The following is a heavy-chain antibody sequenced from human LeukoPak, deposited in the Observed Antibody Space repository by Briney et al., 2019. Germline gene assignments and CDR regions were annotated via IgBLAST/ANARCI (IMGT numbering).Heavy chain of an antibody. CDR3: ARDGDYYDSSGYVPDAFDI. Sequence: GGSLRLSCTASRFTFSSYWMSWVRQAPGKGPEWVANIQRDGSQKYYVDSVKGRFTISRDNAKNSLYLQMNSLRAEDTAVYYCARDGDYYDSSGYVPDAFDIWGQGTMVTVSS. J-gene: IGHJ3*02. D-gene: IGHD3-22*01. CDR1: RFTFSSYW. CDR2: IQRDGSQK. V-gene: IGHV3-7*01.